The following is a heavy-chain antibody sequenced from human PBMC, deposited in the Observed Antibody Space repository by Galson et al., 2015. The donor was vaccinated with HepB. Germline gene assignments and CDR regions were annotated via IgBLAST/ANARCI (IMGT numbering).Heavy chain of an antibody. CDR3: ARGPCTGTNCYLFY. Sequence: SETLSLTCAVYGGSFSDYYWTWIRQPPGKGLEWIGEINHSGSANYNPSLKSRVTISVDTSKNQFSLKLTSVTAADTAVYYCARGPCTGTNCYLFYWGHGILVTVSS. CDR2: INHSGSA. V-gene: IGHV4-34*01. J-gene: IGHJ4*01. D-gene: IGHD2-2*01. CDR1: GGSFSDYY.